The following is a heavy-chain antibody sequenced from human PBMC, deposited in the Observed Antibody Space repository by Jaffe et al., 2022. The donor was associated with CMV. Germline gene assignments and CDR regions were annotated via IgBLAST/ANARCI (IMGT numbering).Heavy chain of an antibody. V-gene: IGHV3-23*04. CDR1: GFTFSSYA. D-gene: IGHD3-3*01. CDR2: ISGSGGST. CDR3: AKKVIGVTIFGVASPKTFDY. Sequence: EVQLVESGGGLVQPGGSLRLSCAASGFTFSSYAMSWVRQAPGKGLEWVSAISGSGGSTYYADSVKGRFTISRDNSKNTLYLQMNSLRAEDTAVYYCAKKVIGVTIFGVASPKTFDYWGQGTLVTVSS. J-gene: IGHJ4*02.